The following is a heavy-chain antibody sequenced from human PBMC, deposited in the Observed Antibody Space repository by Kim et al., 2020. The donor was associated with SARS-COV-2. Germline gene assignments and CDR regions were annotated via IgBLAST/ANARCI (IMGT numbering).Heavy chain of an antibody. J-gene: IGHJ6*02. CDR1: GGSISSYY. Sequence: SETLSLTCTVSGGSISSYYWSWIRQPPGKGLEWIGYIYYSGSTNYNPSLKSRVTISVDTSKNQFSLKLSSVTAADTAVYYCARYGSAPAATYLYYYYGMDVWGQGTTVTVSS. CDR3: ARYGSAPAATYLYYYYGMDV. CDR2: IYYSGST. V-gene: IGHV4-59*13. D-gene: IGHD2-2*01.